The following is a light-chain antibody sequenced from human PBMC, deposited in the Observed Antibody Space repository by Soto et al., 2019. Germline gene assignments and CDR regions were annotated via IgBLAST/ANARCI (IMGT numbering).Light chain of an antibody. CDR2: GAS. Sequence: EIVLTQSPGTLSLSPGERATLSCRAIQSVSSSYLAWYQQKPGQAPRLLIYGASSRATGIPDRFSGSGSGTDFTLTISRLEPEDFAVYYCQQYGSSPPLSFGGGTMV. CDR3: QQYGSSPPLS. J-gene: IGKJ4*01. CDR1: QSVSSSY. V-gene: IGKV3-20*01.